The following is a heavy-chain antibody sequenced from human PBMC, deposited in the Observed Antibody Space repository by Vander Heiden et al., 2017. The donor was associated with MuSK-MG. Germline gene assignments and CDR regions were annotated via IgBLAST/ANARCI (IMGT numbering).Heavy chain of an antibody. J-gene: IGHJ4*02. CDR1: GVTFDDYP. D-gene: IGHD1-26*01. V-gene: IGHV3-49*04. CDR2: SRSKAYGGTT. Sequence: EVQLVESGGGWVEPGRSLRLSCTVSGVTFDDYPMSWVRQAPGKGLEGVGFSRSKAYGGTTDYAASVKGRFTISRDDSKSIAYLQMDSLKTEDTAMYFCTRDGEGGTRDYWGQGTLVTVSS. CDR3: TRDGEGGTRDY.